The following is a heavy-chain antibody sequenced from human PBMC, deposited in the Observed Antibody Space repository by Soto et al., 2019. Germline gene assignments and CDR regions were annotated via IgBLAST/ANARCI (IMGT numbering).Heavy chain of an antibody. J-gene: IGHJ3*02. V-gene: IGHV4-34*01. CDR3: VRAVPWRKSFDI. Sequence: QVQLQQWGAGLLKPSETLSLTCAVYGGSFGGYQWSWIRQPPGEGLEWIGEINQSGSTNYNPSLKSRVAISLDTSGTQFSLRLNSLTAADTAVYYCVRAVPWRKSFDIWGLGTTVTVSS. CDR1: GGSFGGYQ. D-gene: IGHD1-1*01. CDR2: INQSGST.